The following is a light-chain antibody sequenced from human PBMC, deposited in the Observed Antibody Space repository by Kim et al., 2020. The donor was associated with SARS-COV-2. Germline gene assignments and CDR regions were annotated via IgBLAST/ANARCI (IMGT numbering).Light chain of an antibody. J-gene: IGKJ4*01. CDR3: QQGYTAPRT. Sequence: DIQMTQAPSSLSASVGDRVTITCRASQSIRTSLNWYQQKPGKAPKVLIYAASSLQNGVSSRFSGSGSETDFTLTVSSLQPDDFATYYCQQGYTAPRTFGGGTKLEI. CDR1: QSIRTS. V-gene: IGKV1-39*01. CDR2: AAS.